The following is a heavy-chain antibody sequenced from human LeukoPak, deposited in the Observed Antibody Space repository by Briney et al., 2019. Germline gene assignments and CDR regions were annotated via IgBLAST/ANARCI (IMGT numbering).Heavy chain of an antibody. V-gene: IGHV4-31*03. CDR2: IYYSGCT. Sequence: KPSETLSLTCTVSGGSISSGGYYWSWIRQHPGKGLEWIGYIYYSGCTYYNPSLKSRVTISVDTSKNQFSLKLSSVTAADTAVYYCASVYYYDSSGYEPLVYFDYWGQGTLVTVSS. J-gene: IGHJ4*02. CDR3: ASVYYYDSSGYEPLVYFDY. D-gene: IGHD3-22*01. CDR1: GGSISSGGYY.